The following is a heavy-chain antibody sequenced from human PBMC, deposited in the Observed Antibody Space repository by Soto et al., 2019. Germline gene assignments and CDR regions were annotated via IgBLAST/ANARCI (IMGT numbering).Heavy chain of an antibody. J-gene: IGHJ6*02. CDR3: ARVRYYYDSSGSDSDYYYYGMDV. D-gene: IGHD3-22*01. CDR2: IIPILGIA. CDR1: GGTFSSHT. V-gene: IGHV1-69*02. Sequence: GASVKVSCKASGGTFSSHTISWVRQAPGQGLEWMGRIIPILGIANYAQKFQGRVTITADKSTSTAYMELSSLRSEDTAVYYCARVRYYYDSSGSDSDYYYYGMDVWGQGTTVTV.